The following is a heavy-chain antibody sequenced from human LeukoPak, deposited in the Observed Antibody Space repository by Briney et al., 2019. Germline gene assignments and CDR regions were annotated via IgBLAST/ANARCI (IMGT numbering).Heavy chain of an antibody. D-gene: IGHD2-2*01. Sequence: GGSLRLSCAISGFTSTNLEMSWVRQAPGKGLEWISYISSSGNFIFYADSVKGRFTISRDNAKKSLYLQMNSLRAEDTAVYYCAKAVGYCSSTSCPMFFDYWGQGTLVTVSS. CDR1: GFTSTNLE. CDR3: AKAVGYCSSTSCPMFFDY. J-gene: IGHJ4*02. CDR2: ISSSGNFI. V-gene: IGHV3-48*03.